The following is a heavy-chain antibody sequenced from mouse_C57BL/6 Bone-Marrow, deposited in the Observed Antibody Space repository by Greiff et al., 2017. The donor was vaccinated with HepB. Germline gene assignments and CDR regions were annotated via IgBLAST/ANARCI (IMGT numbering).Heavy chain of an antibody. J-gene: IGHJ2*01. CDR3: ARAGYPYFDY. Sequence: EVKLVESGGGLVKPGGSLKLSCAASGFTFSSYAMSWVRQTPEKRLEWVATISDGGSYTYYPDNVKGRFTISRDKAKNNLYLQMSHLKSEDTAMYYCARAGYPYFDYWGQGTTLTVSS. CDR1: GFTFSSYA. D-gene: IGHD2-2*01. V-gene: IGHV5-4*03. CDR2: ISDGGSYT.